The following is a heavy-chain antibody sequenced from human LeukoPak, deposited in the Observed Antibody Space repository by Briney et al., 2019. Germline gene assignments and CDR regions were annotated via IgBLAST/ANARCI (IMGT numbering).Heavy chain of an antibody. D-gene: IGHD1-26*01. V-gene: IGHV4-61*01. J-gene: IGHJ4*02. CDR3: ARGVGGNTGRYDT. CDR1: AASVSSGSDF. Sequence: SQTLSLTCTLSAASVSSGSDFCGWLRQPPGKGLEWFGHIYYSGSTHYNPSLKTPVTKTQHPSKNQFSPELSSRTPPACAVLLCARGVGGNTGRYDTWGQGTQVTVSS. CDR2: IYYSGST.